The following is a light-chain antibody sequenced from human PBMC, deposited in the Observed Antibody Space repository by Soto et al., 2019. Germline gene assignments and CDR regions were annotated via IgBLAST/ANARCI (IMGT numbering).Light chain of an antibody. CDR3: TSFSSSTSLYV. Sequence: QSALTQPASVSGSPGQSITISCTGTSSDVGAYNHVSWYQQLPGKAPKLMIYQVTIRPSGISNRFSGSKSGNTASLTISGLQAEDEADYYCTSFSSSTSLYVFGTGTKVTVL. J-gene: IGLJ1*01. CDR1: SSDVGAYNH. CDR2: QVT. V-gene: IGLV2-14*01.